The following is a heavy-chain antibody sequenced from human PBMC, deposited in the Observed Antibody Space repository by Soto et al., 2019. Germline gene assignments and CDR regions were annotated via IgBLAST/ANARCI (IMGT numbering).Heavy chain of an antibody. V-gene: IGHV5-10-1*01. D-gene: IGHD3-9*01. CDR2: FDLSDSYT. CDR1: GYSFTSYW. CDR3: ARHDILTGYGDYGMDV. J-gene: IGHJ6*02. Sequence: PGESLKLSCKGSGYSFTSYWISWVRQMPGKGLEWMWRFDLSDSYTNYSPSFQGHVTISADKSISTAYLQWSSLKASDTAMYYCARHDILTGYGDYGMDVWGQGTTVTVSS.